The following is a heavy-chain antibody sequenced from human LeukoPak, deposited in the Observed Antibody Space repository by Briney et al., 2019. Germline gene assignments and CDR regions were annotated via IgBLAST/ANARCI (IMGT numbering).Heavy chain of an antibody. J-gene: IGHJ4*02. CDR3: AGAKRGYSGYGDY. D-gene: IGHD5-12*01. CDR2: IYYSGGT. CDR1: GGSISSYY. Sequence: PSETLSLTCTVSGGSISSYYWSWIRQPPGKGLEWIGYIYYSGGTNYNPSLKSRVTISVDTSKNQFSLKLTSVTAADTAVYYCAGAKRGYSGYGDYWGQGTLVTVSS. V-gene: IGHV4-59*01.